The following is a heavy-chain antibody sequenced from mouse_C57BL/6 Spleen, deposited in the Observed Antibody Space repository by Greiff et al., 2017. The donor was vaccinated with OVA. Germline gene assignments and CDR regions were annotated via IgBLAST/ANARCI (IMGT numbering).Heavy chain of an antibody. CDR1: GFNIKDDY. Sequence: VQLQQSGAELVRPGASVKLSCTASGFNIKDDYMHWVKQRPEQGLEWIGWIDPENGDTEYASKFQGKATITADTSSNTAYLQLRSLTSEDTAVYYCTAHYDYEAFAYWGQGTLVTVSA. CDR2: IDPENGDT. V-gene: IGHV14-4*01. CDR3: TAHYDYEAFAY. J-gene: IGHJ3*01. D-gene: IGHD2-4*01.